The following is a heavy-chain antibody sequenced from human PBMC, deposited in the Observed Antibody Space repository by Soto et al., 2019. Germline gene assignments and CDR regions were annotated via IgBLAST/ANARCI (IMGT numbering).Heavy chain of an antibody. V-gene: IGHV3-53*02. D-gene: IGHD3-16*01. Sequence: VQLVGSGGGLIQAGGSLRLSCAVSGFTVSNNFMTWVRQAPGKGLEWVSLIYSGGSISYADSVKGRFTISRDGSMNMLYLQMNSLTAEDTAVYYRARDGNGQRGSPHWGQGTLVTVSS. CDR2: IYSGGSI. CDR3: ARDGNGQRGSPH. J-gene: IGHJ4*02. CDR1: GFTVSNNF.